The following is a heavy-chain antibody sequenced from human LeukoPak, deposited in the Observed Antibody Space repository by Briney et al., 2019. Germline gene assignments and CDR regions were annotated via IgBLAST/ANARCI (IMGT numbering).Heavy chain of an antibody. V-gene: IGHV3-7*01. D-gene: IGHD6-6*01. CDR1: GFTFSSYG. Sequence: PGRSLRLSCAASGFTFSSYGMHWVRQAPGKGLEWVANIKQDGSEKYYVDSVKGRFTISRDNAKNSLYLQMNSLRAEDTAVYYCARVARLDWYFDLWGRGTLVTVSS. CDR2: IKQDGSEK. J-gene: IGHJ2*01. CDR3: ARVARLDWYFDL.